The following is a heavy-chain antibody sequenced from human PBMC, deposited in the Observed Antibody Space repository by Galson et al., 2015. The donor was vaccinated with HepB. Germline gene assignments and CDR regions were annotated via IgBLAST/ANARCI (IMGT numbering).Heavy chain of an antibody. CDR1: GFTFSSYA. CDR2: ISGSGGST. V-gene: IGHV3-23*01. Sequence: SLRLSCAASGFTFSSYAMSWVRQAPGKGLEWVSAISGSGGSTYYADSVKGRFTISRDNSKNTLYLQMNSLRAEDTAVYYCAKGTRVAVTTPSPLLFDLWGRGTLVTVSS. J-gene: IGHJ2*01. D-gene: IGHD4-17*01. CDR3: AKGTRVAVTTPSPLLFDL.